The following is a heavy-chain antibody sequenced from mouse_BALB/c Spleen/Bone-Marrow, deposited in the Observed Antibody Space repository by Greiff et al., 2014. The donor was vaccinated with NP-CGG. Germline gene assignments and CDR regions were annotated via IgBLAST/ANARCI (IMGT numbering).Heavy chain of an antibody. Sequence: EVKLMESGGGLVQPGGSRKLSCAASGLTFRDYGMAWVRQAPGKGPEWVAFISNLAYSIYYADTVTGRFTISRENAKNTLYLEMSSLRSEDTAMYYCAREGGAMDYWGQGTSVTVSS. CDR3: AREGGAMDY. CDR2: ISNLAYSI. V-gene: IGHV5-15*02. J-gene: IGHJ4*01. CDR1: GLTFRDYG.